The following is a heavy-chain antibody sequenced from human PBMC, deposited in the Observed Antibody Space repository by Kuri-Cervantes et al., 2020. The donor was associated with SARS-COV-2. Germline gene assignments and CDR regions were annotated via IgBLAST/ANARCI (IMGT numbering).Heavy chain of an antibody. J-gene: IGHJ4*02. CDR2: ISYDGTNK. D-gene: IGHD2-21*01. CDR3: ARDRVGVHDS. Sequence: GSLRLSCAASGFTFSRYAMHWVRRAPGKGLEWVAVISYDGTNKDYTASGKGRFTISRDNSQNTLYLQMKSLRTEDTALYYCARDRVGVHDSWGQGTLVTVSS. V-gene: IGHV3-30-3*01. CDR1: GFTFSRYA.